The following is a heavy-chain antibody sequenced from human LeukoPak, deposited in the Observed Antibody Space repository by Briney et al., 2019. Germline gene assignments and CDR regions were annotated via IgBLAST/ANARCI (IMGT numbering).Heavy chain of an antibody. V-gene: IGHV4-39*01. CDR2: IYYSGST. CDR3: ATSNEVLEGWFDP. D-gene: IGHD1-26*01. Sequence: SETLSLTCTVSGGSISSSSYYWGWIRQPPRKGLEWIGSIYYSGSTYYNPSLKSRVTISVDTSKNQFSLKLSSVTAADTAVYYCATSNEVLEGWFDPWGQGTLVTVSS. J-gene: IGHJ5*02. CDR1: GGSISSSSYY.